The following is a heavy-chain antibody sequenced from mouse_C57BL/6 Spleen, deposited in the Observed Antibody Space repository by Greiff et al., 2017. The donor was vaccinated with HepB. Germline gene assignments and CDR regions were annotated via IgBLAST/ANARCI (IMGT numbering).Heavy chain of an antibody. CDR2: INNGGGST. CDR1: GFTFSDYY. CDR3: ARQGLYYYGSSYWYFDV. J-gene: IGHJ1*03. V-gene: IGHV5-12*01. D-gene: IGHD1-1*01. Sequence: EVKLMESGGGLVQPGGSLKLSCAASGFTFSDYYMYWVRQTPEKRLEWVAYINNGGGSTYYPDTVKGRFTISRDNAKNTLYLQMSRLKSEDTAMYYCARQGLYYYGSSYWYFDVWGTGTTVTVSS.